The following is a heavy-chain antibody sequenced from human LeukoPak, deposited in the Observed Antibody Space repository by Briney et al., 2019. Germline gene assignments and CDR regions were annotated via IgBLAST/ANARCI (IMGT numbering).Heavy chain of an antibody. CDR2: VSSDGGTK. V-gene: IGHV3-30*18. D-gene: IGHD3-10*01. Sequence: GGSLRLSCATSGFIFNNYDPHWVRQAPGKGLEWVAVVSSDGGTKYYADSVKGRFTISRDNSRNTMYLQMDSLRAEDTAVYYCAKEYDSGGYGANFDYWGQGTLVTVSS. CDR1: GFIFNNYD. CDR3: AKEYDSGGYGANFDY. J-gene: IGHJ4*02.